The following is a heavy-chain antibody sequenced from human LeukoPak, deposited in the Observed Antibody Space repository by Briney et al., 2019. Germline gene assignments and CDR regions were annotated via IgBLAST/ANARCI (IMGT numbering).Heavy chain of an antibody. Sequence: GGSLRLSCAASGFTFSSYAMSWVRQAPGKGLEWVSAISGSGGSTYYADSVKGRFTVSRDNSKNTLYLQMNSLRAEDTAVYYCAKGIYGSGSYYGMDVWGQGTTVTVSS. CDR2: ISGSGGST. CDR3: AKGIYGSGSYYGMDV. V-gene: IGHV3-23*01. J-gene: IGHJ6*02. D-gene: IGHD3-10*01. CDR1: GFTFSSYA.